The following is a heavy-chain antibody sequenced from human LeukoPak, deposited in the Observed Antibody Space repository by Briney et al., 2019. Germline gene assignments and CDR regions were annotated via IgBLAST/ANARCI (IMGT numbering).Heavy chain of an antibody. V-gene: IGHV3-30*02. Sequence: PGGSLRLSCGASGFTFSSYGMHWVRQAPGKGLEWVAFIRYDGSNKYYADSVKGRFTISRDNSKNTLYLQMNSLRAEDTAVYYCAKDRESYYCINTNCYLDYWGQGTLVTVSS. D-gene: IGHD2-2*01. CDR3: AKDRESYYCINTNCYLDY. CDR2: IRYDGSNK. J-gene: IGHJ4*02. CDR1: GFTFSSYG.